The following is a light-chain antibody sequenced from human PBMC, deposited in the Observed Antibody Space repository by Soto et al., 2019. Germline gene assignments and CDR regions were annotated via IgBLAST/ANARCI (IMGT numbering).Light chain of an antibody. CDR2: GAS. CDR3: QQYKDWPPYT. CDR1: QRISSN. J-gene: IGKJ2*01. Sequence: EIVMTQSPAPLSFSPGERATLSCRASQRISSNVAWYQQKPGQAPRLLIYGASTRATGVPARFSGGGSGTEFTLTISSLQSEDFAVYFCQQYKDWPPYTFGQGTKLEIK. V-gene: IGKV3-15*01.